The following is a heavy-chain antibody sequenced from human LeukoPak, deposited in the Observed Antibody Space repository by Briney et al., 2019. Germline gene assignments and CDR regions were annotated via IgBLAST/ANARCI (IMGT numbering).Heavy chain of an antibody. J-gene: IGHJ1*01. Sequence: ETLSLTCAVYGGSFSGYYWSWIRQPPGKGLEWIGEINHSGSTNYNPSLKSRVTISVDTSKNQFSLKLSSVTAADTAVYYCARHNSDYGSGAGGFQHWGQGTLVTVSS. CDR1: GGSFSGYY. D-gene: IGHD3-10*01. CDR3: ARHNSDYGSGAGGFQH. CDR2: INHSGST. V-gene: IGHV4-34*01.